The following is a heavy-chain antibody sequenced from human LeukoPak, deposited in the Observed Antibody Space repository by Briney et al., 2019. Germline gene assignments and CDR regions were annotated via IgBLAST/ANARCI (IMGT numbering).Heavy chain of an antibody. D-gene: IGHD2-21*02. V-gene: IGHV4-38-2*02. CDR3: ATSCGGDCYSLDY. CDR2: IYHSGST. J-gene: IGHJ4*02. Sequence: SETLSLTCTVSGYSISSGYYWGWIRQPPGKGLEWTGSIYHSGSTYYNPSLKSRVTISVDTSKNQFSLKLSSVTAADTAVYYCATSCGGDCYSLDYWGQGTLVTVSS. CDR1: GYSISSGYY.